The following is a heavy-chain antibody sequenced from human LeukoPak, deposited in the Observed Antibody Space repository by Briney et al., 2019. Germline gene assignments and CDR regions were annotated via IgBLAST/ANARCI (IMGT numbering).Heavy chain of an antibody. CDR2: IFHSGST. CDR1: GASISSYY. J-gene: IGHJ4*02. Sequence: SETLSLTCTVSGASISSYYWSWIRQPPGKGLEWIGYIFHSGSTNYNPSLKSRVTISVDTSKNQFSLKLSSVTAADTAVYYCARESEGWPFDYWGQGTLVAVSS. D-gene: IGHD5-24*01. CDR3: ARESEGWPFDY. V-gene: IGHV4-59*01.